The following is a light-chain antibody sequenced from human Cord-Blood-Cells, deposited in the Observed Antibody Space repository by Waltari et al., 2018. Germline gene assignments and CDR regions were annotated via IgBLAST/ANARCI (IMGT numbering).Light chain of an antibody. CDR3: QQYYSTPYT. CDR2: WAS. Sequence: DIVMTQSPDSLAVSLGERATINCKSSQSVLYSSNNKNYLAWYQQKPGQPPKLLIYWASTQESGGPDRFSGSGSGTDFTLTISSLQAEDVAVYYCQQYYSTPYTFGQGTKLEIK. CDR1: QSVLYSSNNKNY. V-gene: IGKV4-1*01. J-gene: IGKJ2*01.